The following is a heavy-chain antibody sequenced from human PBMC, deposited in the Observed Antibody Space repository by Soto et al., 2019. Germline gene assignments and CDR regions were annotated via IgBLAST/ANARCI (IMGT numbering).Heavy chain of an antibody. D-gene: IGHD6-19*01. J-gene: IGHJ6*02. V-gene: IGHV3-53*01. CDR1: GFTVSSNY. CDR3: ARERSSGYYYYYAMDV. Sequence: DVQLVESGGGLIQPGGSLRLSCAASGFTVSSNYMSWVRQAPGKGLEWVSVIASGGSTYYADSVKGRFTISRDNSKNTLYLQMNSLRAEATAVYYCARERSSGYYYYYAMDVWCQGTTVTVSS. CDR2: IASGGST.